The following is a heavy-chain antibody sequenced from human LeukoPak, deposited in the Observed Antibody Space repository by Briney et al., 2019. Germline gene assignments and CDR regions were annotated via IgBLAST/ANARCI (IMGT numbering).Heavy chain of an antibody. Sequence: GGSLRLSCAASGFTVSGYYMSWVRQAPGRGLEWVSVFYSSDNTYYIHSVKGRFTISRDNSKNTLYLQMNSLRAEDTAVYYCAGRRVLDASFDYWGQGTLVTVSS. CDR3: AGRRVLDASFDY. J-gene: IGHJ4*02. D-gene: IGHD3-16*01. V-gene: IGHV3-66*02. CDR2: FYSSDNT. CDR1: GFTVSGYY.